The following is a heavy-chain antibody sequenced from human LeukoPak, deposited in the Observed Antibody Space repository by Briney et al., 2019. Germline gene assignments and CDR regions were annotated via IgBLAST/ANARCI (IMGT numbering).Heavy chain of an antibody. D-gene: IGHD3-3*01. CDR1: GWTFPRYV. CDR2: ISAYNSNT. V-gene: IGHV1-18*01. Sequence: SVPVSCLASGWTFPRYVISWVRPAPGQGVEWMGWISAYNSNTNYAQKLQGRVTMTTETSTSTAYMELRSLRSDDAAVYYCARGRYDFWSGYQGDAFDIWGQGTMVTVSS. CDR3: ARGRYDFWSGYQGDAFDI. J-gene: IGHJ3*02.